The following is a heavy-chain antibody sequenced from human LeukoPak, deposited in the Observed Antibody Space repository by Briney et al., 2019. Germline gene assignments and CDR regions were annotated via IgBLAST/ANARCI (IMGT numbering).Heavy chain of an antibody. CDR3: AKGGYYYDSSGYHFDY. Sequence: GGSLRLSCAASGFSFSSYSMNWVRQAPGKGLEWVSSISSSSSDIFHADSVKGRFTISRDNAKNSLYLQMNSLRAEDTAVYYCAKGGYYYDSSGYHFDYWGQGTLVTVCS. CDR2: ISSSSSDI. J-gene: IGHJ4*02. D-gene: IGHD3-22*01. CDR1: GFSFSSYS. V-gene: IGHV3-21*01.